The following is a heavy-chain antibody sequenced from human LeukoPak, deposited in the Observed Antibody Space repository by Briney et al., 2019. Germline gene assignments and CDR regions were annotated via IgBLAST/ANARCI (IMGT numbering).Heavy chain of an antibody. V-gene: IGHV3-7*01. CDR3: AREGYYGSGVSDY. J-gene: IGHJ4*02. CDR1: GFTFSSYW. Sequence: GGSLRLSCAASGFTFSSYWMIWVRQAPGKGLEWVANINQGGSEKYYVDSVKGRFTISRDNAKNSLYLQMNSLRAEDTAVYYCAREGYYGSGVSDYWGQGTLVTVSS. D-gene: IGHD3-10*01. CDR2: INQGGSEK.